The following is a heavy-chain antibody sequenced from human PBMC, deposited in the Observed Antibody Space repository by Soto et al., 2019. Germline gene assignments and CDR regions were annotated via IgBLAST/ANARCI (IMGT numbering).Heavy chain of an antibody. CDR2: ISGSGGST. Sequence: EVQLLESGGGLPQPGGSLRLSCEASGFTFSNYAMSWVRQPPGKGLEWVSVISGSGGSTDYADSVKGRFTISRDNSKNTLYLHMDSLRAEDTAVYYCAKAVAGDWYFDLWGRGTLVTVSS. J-gene: IGHJ2*01. CDR1: GFTFSNYA. D-gene: IGHD6-19*01. CDR3: AKAVAGDWYFDL. V-gene: IGHV3-23*01.